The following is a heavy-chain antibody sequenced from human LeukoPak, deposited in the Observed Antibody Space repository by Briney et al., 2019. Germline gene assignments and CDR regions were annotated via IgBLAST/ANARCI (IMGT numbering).Heavy chain of an antibody. D-gene: IGHD1-26*01. CDR3: ARDILGTTMGNFQH. CDR1: GFTFNNYA. J-gene: IGHJ1*01. Sequence: GGPLRLSCAASGFTFNNYAMHWVRQAPGKGLEWVADISYDGSNKYYADSVKGRFTISRDNSKNTLYLQMSSLRAEDTAMYYCARDILGTTMGNFQHWGQGTLVTVSS. CDR2: ISYDGSNK. V-gene: IGHV3-30-3*01.